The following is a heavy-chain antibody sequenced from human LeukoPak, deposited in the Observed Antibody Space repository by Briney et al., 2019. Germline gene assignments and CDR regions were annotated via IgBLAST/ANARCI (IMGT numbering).Heavy chain of an antibody. CDR1: GGSFSGYY. V-gene: IGHV4-34*01. CDR3: ARGGIVATMYNWFDP. J-gene: IGHJ5*02. Sequence: TSETLSLTCAVYGGSFSGYYWSWIRQPPGKGLERIGEINHSGSTNYNPSLKSRVTISVDTSKNQFSLKLSSVTAADTAVYYCARGGIVATMYNWFDPWGQGTLVTVSS. CDR2: INHSGST. D-gene: IGHD5-12*01.